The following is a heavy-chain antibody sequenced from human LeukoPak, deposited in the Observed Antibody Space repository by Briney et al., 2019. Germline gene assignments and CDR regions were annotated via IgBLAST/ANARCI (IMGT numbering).Heavy chain of an antibody. CDR3: ARVITMVRGVIIKLFDY. D-gene: IGHD3-10*01. V-gene: IGHV4-34*01. CDR2: INHSGST. CDR1: GGSFSGYY. J-gene: IGHJ4*02. Sequence: SETLSLTCAVYGGSFSGYYWSWIRQPPGKGLERIGEINHSGSTNYNPSLKSRVTISVDTSKNQFSLKLSSVTAADTAVYYCARVITMVRGVIIKLFDYWGQGTLVTVSS.